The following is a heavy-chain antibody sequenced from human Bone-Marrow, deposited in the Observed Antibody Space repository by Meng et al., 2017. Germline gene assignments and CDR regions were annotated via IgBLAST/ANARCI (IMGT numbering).Heavy chain of an antibody. D-gene: IGHD5-18*01. Sequence: HRQQWGAGLLKPSATLSPTFAVYGGSFSGYYWSWIRQPPGKGLEWIGEINHSGSTNYNPSLKSRVTISVDTSKNQFSLKLSSVTAADTAVYYCARGSWLQLWLQDYWGQGTLVTVSS. CDR2: INHSGST. CDR1: GGSFSGYY. CDR3: ARGSWLQLWLQDY. J-gene: IGHJ4*02. V-gene: IGHV4-34*01.